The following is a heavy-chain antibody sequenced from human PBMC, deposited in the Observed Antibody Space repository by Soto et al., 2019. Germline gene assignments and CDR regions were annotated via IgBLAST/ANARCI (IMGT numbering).Heavy chain of an antibody. V-gene: IGHV3-23*01. CDR1: GFTFSSYA. J-gene: IGHJ4*02. Sequence: EVQLLESGGGLVQPGGSLRLSCAASGFTFSSYAMSWVRQAPGKGLEWVSAISGTGGTKYYADSVKGRFTITRDNSRNTLHLQMNSLRAEDTAIYYCAKFFVETGGSSGWPWSFHFWGQGTLVTVSS. CDR3: AKFFVETGGSSGWPWSFHF. CDR2: ISGTGGTK. D-gene: IGHD6-25*01.